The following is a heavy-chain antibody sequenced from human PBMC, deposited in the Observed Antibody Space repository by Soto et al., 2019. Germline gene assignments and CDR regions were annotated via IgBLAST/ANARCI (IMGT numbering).Heavy chain of an antibody. Sequence: EVQLVESGGGLVKPGGSLRLSCAASGFTFSSYSMNWVRQAPEKGLEWVSSISSGSTYIYYADSVKGRFTISRYNAKNSLYLQMNSLRAEDTAVYYCPRDRGVVDCYSAIDAFDIWGQGRTVTVSS. CDR1: GFTFSSYS. CDR2: ISSGSTYI. CDR3: PRDRGVVDCYSAIDAFDI. D-gene: IGHD2-21*02. J-gene: IGHJ3*02. V-gene: IGHV3-21*01.